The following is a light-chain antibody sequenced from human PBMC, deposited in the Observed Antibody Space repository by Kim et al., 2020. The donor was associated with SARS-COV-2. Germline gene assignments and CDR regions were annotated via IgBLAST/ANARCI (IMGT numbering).Light chain of an antibody. J-gene: IGLJ3*02. CDR3: AAWDDSLNGVV. V-gene: IGLV1-44*01. CDR1: SSNIGSNA. Sequence: ELTQPPSASGTPGQRVTISCSGSSSNIGSNAVSWYQQLPGTAPKLLIYGNNQRPSGVPDRFSGSKSGTSGSLAISGLQSEDEANYYCAAWDDSLNGVVFGGGTQLTVL. CDR2: GNN.